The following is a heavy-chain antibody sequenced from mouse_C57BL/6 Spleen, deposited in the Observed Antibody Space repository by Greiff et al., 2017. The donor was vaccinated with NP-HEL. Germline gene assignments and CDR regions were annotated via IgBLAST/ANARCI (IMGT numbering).Heavy chain of an antibody. V-gene: IGHV5-12*01. D-gene: IGHD2-4*01. CDR1: GFTFSDYY. CDR2: ISNGGGST. Sequence: EVKLVESGGGLVQPGGSLKLSCAASGFTFSDYYMYWVRQTPEKRLEWVAYISNGGGSTYYPDTAKGRFTISRDNAKNTLYQQMRRLKSEDTAMYYCARSDYDLPYYAMDYWGQGTSVTVSS. CDR3: ARSDYDLPYYAMDY. J-gene: IGHJ4*01.